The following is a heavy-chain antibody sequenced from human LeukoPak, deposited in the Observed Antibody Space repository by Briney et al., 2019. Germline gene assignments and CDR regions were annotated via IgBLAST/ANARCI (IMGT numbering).Heavy chain of an antibody. CDR1: GYTFTSYY. J-gene: IGHJ3*02. V-gene: IGHV1-46*01. Sequence: ASVKVSCKAAGYTFTSYYMHWVRQPPGQGLGWRGIINPTTGDTTYAQKFQGRRTMTTDMSTSTVYMELSTLTSEDTAAFFCARYGCSAVWQGGWHAFDIWGQGTVVTVSS. CDR3: ARYGCSAVWQGGWHAFDI. D-gene: IGHD2-8*01. CDR2: INPTTGDT.